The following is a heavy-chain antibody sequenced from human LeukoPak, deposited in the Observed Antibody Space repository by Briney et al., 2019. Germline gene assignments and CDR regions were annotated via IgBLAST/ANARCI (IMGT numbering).Heavy chain of an antibody. V-gene: IGHV4-61*01. D-gene: IGHD4-17*01. CDR3: ARGHGDYYSDGMDV. CDR2: IYYSGST. J-gene: IGHJ6*02. Sequence: SETLSLTCTVSGGSVSSGSYYWSWIRQPPGKGLEWIGYIYYSGSTNYNPSLKSRVTISVDTSKNQFSLKLSSVTAADTAVYYCARGHGDYYSDGMDVWGQGTTVTVSS. CDR1: GGSVSSGSYY.